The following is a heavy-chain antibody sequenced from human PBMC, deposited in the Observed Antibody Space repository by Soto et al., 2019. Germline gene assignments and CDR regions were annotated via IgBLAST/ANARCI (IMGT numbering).Heavy chain of an antibody. CDR3: ARVYYDFWSGYYKLDYYYGMDV. CDR1: GFTFSSYS. D-gene: IGHD3-3*01. CDR2: ISSSSSTI. V-gene: IGHV3-48*02. J-gene: IGHJ6*02. Sequence: GGSLRLSCAASGFTFSSYSMNWVRQAPGKGLEWVSYISSSSSTIYYADSVKGRFTISRDNAKNSLYLQMNSLRDEDTAVYYCARVYYDFWSGYYKLDYYYGMDVWGQGTTVTVSS.